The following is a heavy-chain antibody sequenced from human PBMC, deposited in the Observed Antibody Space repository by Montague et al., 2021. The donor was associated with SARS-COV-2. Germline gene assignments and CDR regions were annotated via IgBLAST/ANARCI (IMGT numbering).Heavy chain of an antibody. V-gene: IGHV3-23*01. CDR3: AKSGPLPQWLQGGFDS. CDR2: VRGSGADT. Sequence: SLRLSCAASGFPFRSYAMNWVRQAPGKGLEWVSGVRGSGADTVYADSVKGRFTISRDNSKNTVYLQMNSLRAEDTAIYYYAKSGPLPQWLQGGFDSWGQGTLVAVSS. CDR1: GFPFRSYA. D-gene: IGHD3-22*01. J-gene: IGHJ4*02.